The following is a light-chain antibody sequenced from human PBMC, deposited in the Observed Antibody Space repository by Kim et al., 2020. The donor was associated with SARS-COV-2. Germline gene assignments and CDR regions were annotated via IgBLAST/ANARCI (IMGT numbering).Light chain of an antibody. J-gene: IGKJ5*01. CDR2: GAS. CDR1: QDIRND. Sequence: ASVGDRVTITCRASQDIRNDLGWYQQNPGRAPKRLIYGASTLQSGVPSRCSGSGSVTEFTLTISSLQPEDFATYFCLQHNTYPITFGQGTRLEIK. V-gene: IGKV1-17*01. CDR3: LQHNTYPIT.